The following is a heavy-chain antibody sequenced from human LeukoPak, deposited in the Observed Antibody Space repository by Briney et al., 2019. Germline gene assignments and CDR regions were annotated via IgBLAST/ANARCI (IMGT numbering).Heavy chain of an antibody. J-gene: IGHJ4*02. Sequence: PSETLSLTCTVSGGSIGSSSYYWGWIRQPPGKGLEWIGSIYYSGSTYYNPSLKSRVTISVDTSKNQFSLKLSSVTAADTAVYYCARVVGGYYQPTIDYWGQGTLVTVSS. CDR2: IYYSGST. CDR3: ARVVGGYYQPTIDY. V-gene: IGHV4-39*07. D-gene: IGHD3-3*01. CDR1: GGSIGSSSYY.